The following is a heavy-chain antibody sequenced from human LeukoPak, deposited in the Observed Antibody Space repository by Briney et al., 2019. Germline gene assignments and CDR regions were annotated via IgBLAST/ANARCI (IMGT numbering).Heavy chain of an antibody. J-gene: IGHJ6*02. V-gene: IGHV4-34*01. D-gene: IGHD2-2*01. CDR2: INHSGST. CDR3: ARGPVGCSSTSCHYYYGMDV. CDR1: GFTFSSYA. Sequence: PGGSLRLSCAASGFTFSSYAMSWIRQPPGKGLEWIGEINHSGSTNYNPSLKSRVTISVDTSKNQFSLKLSSVTAADTAVYYCARGPVGCSSTSCHYYYGMDVWGQGTTVTVSS.